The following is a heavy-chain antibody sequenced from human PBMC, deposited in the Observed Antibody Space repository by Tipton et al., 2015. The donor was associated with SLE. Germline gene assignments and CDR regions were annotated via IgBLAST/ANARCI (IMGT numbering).Heavy chain of an antibody. V-gene: IGHV3-53*05. D-gene: IGHD5-24*01. CDR3: AKDTPQFY. Sequence: SLRLSCAASGFTFSSNYMTWVRQAPGKGLEWVSVIYSGGTTYYADSVKGRFTISRDNSKSTLYLQMSSVRAEDTAVYYCAKDTPQFYWGQGTLVTVSS. CDR2: IYSGGTT. J-gene: IGHJ4*02. CDR1: GFTFSSNY.